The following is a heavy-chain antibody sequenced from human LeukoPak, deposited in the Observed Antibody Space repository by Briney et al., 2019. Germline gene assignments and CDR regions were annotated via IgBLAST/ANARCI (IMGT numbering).Heavy chain of an antibody. V-gene: IGHV3-30*14. CDR3: ARVTSRYYGMDV. D-gene: IGHD4-11*01. J-gene: IGHJ6*02. Sequence: GRSLRLSCAASGFTFSSYAMHWVRQAPGKGLEWVAVISYDGSNKYYADSVKGRFTISRDNSKNTLYLQMNSPRAEDTAVYYCARVTSRYYGMDVWGQGTTVTVSS. CDR2: ISYDGSNK. CDR1: GFTFSSYA.